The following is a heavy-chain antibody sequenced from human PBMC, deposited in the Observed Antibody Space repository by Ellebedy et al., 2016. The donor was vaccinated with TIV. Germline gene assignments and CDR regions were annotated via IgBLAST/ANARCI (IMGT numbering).Heavy chain of an antibody. CDR3: ARDPYNWNYVGWFDP. Sequence: GESLKISCAASGFTFSSYAMHWVRQAPGKGLEWVAVISYDGSNKYYADSVKGRFPISRDNSKNPLYLQMKSLRAEDTAVYYCARDPYNWNYVGWFDPWGQGTLVTVSS. D-gene: IGHD1-7*01. CDR1: GFTFSSYA. CDR2: ISYDGSNK. J-gene: IGHJ5*02. V-gene: IGHV3-30-3*01.